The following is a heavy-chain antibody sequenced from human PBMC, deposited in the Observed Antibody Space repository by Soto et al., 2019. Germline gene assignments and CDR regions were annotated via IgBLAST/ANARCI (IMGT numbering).Heavy chain of an antibody. CDR2: IKSETDGGTT. D-gene: IGHD6-13*01. CDR1: GFTFSNAW. Sequence: AGGSLRLSCAASGFTFSNAWMSWVRQAPGKGLEWVGRIKSETDGGTTDYAAPVKGRFTISRDDSKNTLYLQMNSLKTEDTAVYYCTTKIETGYSSSWYIAGTTPLEYYFDYWGQGTLVTVSS. CDR3: TTKIETGYSSSWYIAGTTPLEYYFDY. V-gene: IGHV3-15*01. J-gene: IGHJ4*02.